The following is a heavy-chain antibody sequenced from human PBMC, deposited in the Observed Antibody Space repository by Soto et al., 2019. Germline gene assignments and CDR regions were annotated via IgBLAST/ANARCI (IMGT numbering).Heavy chain of an antibody. D-gene: IGHD2-8*02. CDR2: IYHSGST. CDR3: ARDKITGLFDY. Sequence: SETLSLTCAVSGGSISSGGYSWSWIRQPPGKGLEWIGYIYHSGSTKYNPSLKSRVTISIDKSNNEFSLKLTSVTAADTAVYYCARDKITGLFDYWGQGTLVTVSS. J-gene: IGHJ4*02. CDR1: GGSISSGGYS. V-gene: IGHV4-30-2*01.